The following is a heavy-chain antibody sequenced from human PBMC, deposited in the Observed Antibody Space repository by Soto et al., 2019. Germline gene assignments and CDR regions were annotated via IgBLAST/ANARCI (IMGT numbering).Heavy chain of an antibody. CDR2: ISTSTGHT. CDR3: ARSPRVRVTDKGTLDF. CDR1: GYTFTTFG. D-gene: IGHD2-21*02. Sequence: QVQLVQSGGEVKKPGASVKVSCKASGYTFTTFGITWVRQVPGQGLEWLGWISTSTGHTNYAQNLQGRLTLTTDTSTRTAYLELRSLTSDDTAVYYCARSPRVRVTDKGTLDFWGQGTLSTVSS. V-gene: IGHV1-18*04. J-gene: IGHJ4*02.